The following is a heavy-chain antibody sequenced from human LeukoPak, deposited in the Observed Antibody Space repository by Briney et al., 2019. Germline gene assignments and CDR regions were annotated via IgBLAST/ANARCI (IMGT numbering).Heavy chain of an antibody. J-gene: IGHJ6*03. CDR3: AKDPRTTVTYYYDYYMDV. Sequence: GGTLRLSCAASGFTFNNYAMSWVRQAPGKGLEWVSTISGSGGSTYYADSVKGRFTISRGNSKNTLYLQMNSLRAEDTAVYYCAKDPRTTVTYYYDYYMDVWGKGTTVTVSS. V-gene: IGHV3-23*01. CDR2: ISGSGGST. CDR1: GFTFNNYA. D-gene: IGHD4-17*01.